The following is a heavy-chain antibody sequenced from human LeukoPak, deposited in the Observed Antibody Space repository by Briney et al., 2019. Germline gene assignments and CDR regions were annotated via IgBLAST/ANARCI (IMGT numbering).Heavy chain of an antibody. CDR3: ARLSGYGWYFDL. Sequence: ASVKVSCKASGYTFTGYYMHWVRQAPGQGLEWMGWINPNSGGTNYAQKFQGRATMTRDTSISTAYMELSRLRSDDAAVYYCARLSGYGWYFDLWGRGTLVTVSS. CDR2: INPNSGGT. V-gene: IGHV1-2*02. CDR1: GYTFTGYY. D-gene: IGHD3-3*01. J-gene: IGHJ2*01.